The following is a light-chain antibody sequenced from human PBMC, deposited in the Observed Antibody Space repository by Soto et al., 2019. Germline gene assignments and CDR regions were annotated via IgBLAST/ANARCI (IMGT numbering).Light chain of an antibody. Sequence: EIVLTQSPGTLSLSPGERATLSCRASQSVRSNHLAWYQQKLGQAPRLLIYDASSRATGIPDRFSGSGSGTDFTLTISRLEPEDFAVYYCQQYGSSPRTFGRGTKLEI. CDR3: QQYGSSPRT. CDR2: DAS. CDR1: QSVRSNH. V-gene: IGKV3-20*01. J-gene: IGKJ2*01.